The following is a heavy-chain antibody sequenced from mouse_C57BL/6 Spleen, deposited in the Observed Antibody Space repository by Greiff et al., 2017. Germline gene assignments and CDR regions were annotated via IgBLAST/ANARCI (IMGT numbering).Heavy chain of an antibody. D-gene: IGHD1-1*01. V-gene: IGHV1-80*01. CDR2: IYPGDGDT. CDR3: ARSGTVGGDFDY. CDR1: GYSFSSYW. J-gene: IGHJ2*01. Sequence: QVHVKQSGAELVKPGASVKISCKASGYSFSSYWMNWVKQRPGKGLEWIGQIYPGDGDTNYNGKFKGKATLTADKSSSTAYMHLSSLTSEDSAVYFCARSGTVGGDFDYWGQGTTLTVSS.